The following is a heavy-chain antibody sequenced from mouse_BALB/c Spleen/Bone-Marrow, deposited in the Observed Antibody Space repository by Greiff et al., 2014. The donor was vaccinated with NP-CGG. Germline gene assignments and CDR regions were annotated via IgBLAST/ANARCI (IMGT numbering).Heavy chain of an antibody. D-gene: IGHD2-1*01. CDR1: GFTLSSYT. CDR2: ISSGGIYT. V-gene: IGHV5-6-4*01. Sequence: EVQRVESGGGLVKPGGSLKLSCAASGFTLSSYTMSWVRQTPEKRLEWVATISSGGIYTYYPDSVKGRFTISRDNAKNTLYLQMSSLKSEDTAMYYCTRDGKGNYDYAMDYWGQGTSVTVSS. J-gene: IGHJ4*01. CDR3: TRDGKGNYDYAMDY.